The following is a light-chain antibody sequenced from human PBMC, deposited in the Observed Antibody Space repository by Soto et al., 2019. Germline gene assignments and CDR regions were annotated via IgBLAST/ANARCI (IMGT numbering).Light chain of an antibody. J-gene: IGKJ1*01. CDR3: QQYNSYSRT. V-gene: IGKV1-5*01. CDR1: QSISSW. Sequence: DIQITQSPSTLSASVGDRVTITCRASQSISSWLAWYQQKPGKAPKLVIYDASSLESGVPSRFSGSGSGTEFTLTISSLQPDDFATYYCQQYNSYSRTFGQGTKVDIK. CDR2: DAS.